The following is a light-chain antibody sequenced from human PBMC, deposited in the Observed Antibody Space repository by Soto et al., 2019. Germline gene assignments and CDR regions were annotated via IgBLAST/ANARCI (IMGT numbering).Light chain of an antibody. CDR1: QSISTSY. J-gene: IGKJ5*01. CDR3: QQYGSSPLIT. Sequence: EIVLTQSPGTLSLSPAERATLDLTASQSISTSYLAWYQQKPGQAPKFLIYGVSSRATGIPDRFSGSGSGTDFTLTISRLEPEDFAVYHCQQYGSSPLITFGQGTRLEIK. CDR2: GVS. V-gene: IGKV3-20*01.